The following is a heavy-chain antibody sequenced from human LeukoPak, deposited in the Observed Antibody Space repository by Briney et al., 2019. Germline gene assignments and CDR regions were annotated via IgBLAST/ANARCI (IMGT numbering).Heavy chain of an antibody. V-gene: IGHV1-69*13. D-gene: IGHD3-9*01. Sequence: SVKVSCKASGYTFTSYDINWVRQAPGQGLEWMGGIIPIFATANYAQKFQGRVTITADESTSTAYMELSSLRSEDTAVYYCARSHHFDWPYYYYYMDVWGKGTTVTISS. J-gene: IGHJ6*03. CDR3: ARSHHFDWPYYYYYMDV. CDR1: GYTFTSYD. CDR2: IIPIFATA.